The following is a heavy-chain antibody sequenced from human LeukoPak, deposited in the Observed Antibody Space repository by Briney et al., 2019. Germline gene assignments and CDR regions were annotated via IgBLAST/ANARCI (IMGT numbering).Heavy chain of an antibody. Sequence: ASVKASCKASGYTFTSYAMNWVRQAPGQGLEWMGWINTNTGNPTYAQGFTGRFVFSLDTSVSTAYLQISSLKAEDTAVYYCARGRYDFWSGYYSDAETYYFDYWGQGTLVTVSS. CDR1: GYTFTSYA. CDR3: ARGRYDFWSGYYSDAETYYFDY. D-gene: IGHD3-3*01. J-gene: IGHJ4*02. CDR2: INTNTGNP. V-gene: IGHV7-4-1*02.